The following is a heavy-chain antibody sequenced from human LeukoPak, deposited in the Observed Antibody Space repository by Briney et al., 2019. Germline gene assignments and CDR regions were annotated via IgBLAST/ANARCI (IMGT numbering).Heavy chain of an antibody. CDR1: GGSFSGYY. J-gene: IGHJ6*02. V-gene: IGHV4-59*12. D-gene: IGHD6-13*01. CDR3: ARVFSSSWDYYYYGMDV. Sequence: PSETLSLTCAVYGGSFSGYYWSWIRQPPGKGLEWIGYIYYSGSTNYNPSLKSRVTMSVDTSKNQFSLKLSSVTAADTAVYYCARVFSSSWDYYYYGMDVWGQGTTVTVSS. CDR2: IYYSGST.